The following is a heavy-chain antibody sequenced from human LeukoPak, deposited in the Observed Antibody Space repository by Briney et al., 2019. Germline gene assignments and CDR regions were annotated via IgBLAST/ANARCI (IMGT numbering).Heavy chain of an antibody. CDR2: IYYSGST. J-gene: IGHJ6*03. Sequence: SETLSLTCTVSGGSISSYYWCWIRQPPAKGLQWMGYIYYSGSTYYNPALKSRVTISVDTSKNQFSLKLSSVTAADTVLYYCARDGRGLGFYYYYMDGWGKGTTVTVSS. CDR3: ARDGRGLGFYYYYMDG. CDR1: GGSISSYY. V-gene: IGHV4-59*12.